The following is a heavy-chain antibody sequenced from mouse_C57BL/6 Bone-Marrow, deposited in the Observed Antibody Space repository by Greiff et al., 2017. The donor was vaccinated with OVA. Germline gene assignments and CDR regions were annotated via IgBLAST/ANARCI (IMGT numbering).Heavy chain of an antibody. D-gene: IGHD2-1*01. CDR3: ARSGYGNPWYFDV. J-gene: IGHJ1*03. V-gene: IGHV1-61*01. CDR1: GYTFTSYW. CDR2: IYPSDSET. Sequence: QVHVKQPGAELVRPGSSVKLSCKASGYTFTSYWMDWVKQRPGQGLEWIGNIYPSDSETHYNQKFKDKATLTVDKSSSTAYMQLSSLTSEDSAVYYCARSGYGNPWYFDVWAQGPRSPSPQ.